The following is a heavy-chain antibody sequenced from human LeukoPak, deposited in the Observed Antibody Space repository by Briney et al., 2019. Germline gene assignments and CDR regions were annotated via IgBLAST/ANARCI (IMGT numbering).Heavy chain of an antibody. CDR3: ARGFQTYGELSFDG. CDR1: GFTFSNYA. Sequence: PGGSLRLSCAASGFTFSNYAMSWVRQAPDKGLEWVSTVSGSASNTYCADSVKGRCTISRDNSKNTLYLQMNSLRADDTAVYYCARGFQTYGELSFDGWGQGTLVAVSS. V-gene: IGHV3-23*01. J-gene: IGHJ4*02. CDR2: VSGSASNT. D-gene: IGHD4-17*01.